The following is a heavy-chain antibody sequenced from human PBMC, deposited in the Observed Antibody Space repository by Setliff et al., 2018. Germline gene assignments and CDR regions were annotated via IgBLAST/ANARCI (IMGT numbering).Heavy chain of an antibody. Sequence: SVKVSCKASGGTFRTDGFNWVRQSPGQGLEWMGRIIPVFGTAKYVQKFQGRVTISADESARTAYIEMTSLTFEDTAVYYCARDTRDKYDSSGYYLSFDSWGQGTLVTVSS. J-gene: IGHJ4*02. D-gene: IGHD3-22*01. V-gene: IGHV1-69*13. CDR3: ARDTRDKYDSSGYYLSFDS. CDR2: IIPVFGTA. CDR1: GGTFRTDG.